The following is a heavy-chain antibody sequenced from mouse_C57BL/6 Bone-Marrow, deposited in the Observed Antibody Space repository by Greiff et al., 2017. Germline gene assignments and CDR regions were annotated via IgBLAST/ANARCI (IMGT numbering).Heavy chain of an antibody. CDR1: GYTFTSYW. CDR3: AREGFYGYDAMDY. CDR2: IYPGSGST. Sequence: QVQLQQPGAELVKPGASVTMSCKASGYTFTSYWITWVKQRPGQGLEWIGDIYPGSGSTNYNEKFKSKATLTVDTSSSTAYMQLSSLTSEDSAVYYCAREGFYGYDAMDYWGRGTSVTVSA. J-gene: IGHJ4*01. V-gene: IGHV1-55*01. D-gene: IGHD1-1*02.